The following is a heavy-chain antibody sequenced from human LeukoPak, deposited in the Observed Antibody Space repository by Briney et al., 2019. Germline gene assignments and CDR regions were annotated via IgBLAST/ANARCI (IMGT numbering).Heavy chain of an antibody. CDR2: ISAYNGNK. J-gene: IGHJ3*02. Sequence: GASVKVSCKPSRYTFTSYGISWVGQAPGQELEWMGWISAYNGNKNYAQKVQGRVTMTTDTSTSTAYMERRSLRSDDTAVYYCARDASSSPNAFDIWGQGTMVTVSS. CDR1: RYTFTSYG. D-gene: IGHD6-13*01. V-gene: IGHV1-18*01. CDR3: ARDASSSPNAFDI.